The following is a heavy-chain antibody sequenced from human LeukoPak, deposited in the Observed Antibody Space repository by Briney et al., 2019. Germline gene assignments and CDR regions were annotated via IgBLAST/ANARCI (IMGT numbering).Heavy chain of an antibody. CDR1: GFTFSSYA. CDR3: AKDRGTDILPGYYIPYAFDI. Sequence: GGSLRLSCAASGFTFSSYAMSWVRQAPGKGLEWVSAISGSGGSTYYADSVKGRFTISRDNSKNTLYLQMSSLRAEDTAVYYCAKDRGTDILPGYYIPYAFDIWGQGTMVTVSS. V-gene: IGHV3-23*01. CDR2: ISGSGGST. J-gene: IGHJ3*02. D-gene: IGHD3-9*01.